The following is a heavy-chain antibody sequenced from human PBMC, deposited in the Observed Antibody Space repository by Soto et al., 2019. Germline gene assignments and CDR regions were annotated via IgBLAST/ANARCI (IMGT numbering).Heavy chain of an antibody. CDR2: IVPSDSYT. Sequence: PGEPLKISCKGSAYSFASYWITWVRQMPGKGLEWMGRIVPSDSYTNYSPSFEGHVTISADKSITNAYLQWSSLKASDTAMYYCARQGVATSPDYCGQGTLVTVPS. D-gene: IGHD2-15*01. J-gene: IGHJ4*02. CDR1: AYSFASYW. CDR3: ARQGVATSPDY. V-gene: IGHV5-10-1*01.